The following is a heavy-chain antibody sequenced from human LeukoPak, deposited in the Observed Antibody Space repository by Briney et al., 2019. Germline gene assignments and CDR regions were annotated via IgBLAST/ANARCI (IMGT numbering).Heavy chain of an antibody. CDR3: ARDPYGDNWFDP. J-gene: IGHJ5*02. CDR2: IKEDGSEK. D-gene: IGHD4-17*01. Sequence: QPGGSLRLSCAASGFTFSSYWMSWVRQAPGKGLEWVAHIKEDGSEKYYVDSVKGRFTISRDNAKKSLYLQMNNLRAEDTAVYYCARDPYGDNWFDPWGQGTLVTVSS. CDR1: GFTFSSYW. V-gene: IGHV3-7*01.